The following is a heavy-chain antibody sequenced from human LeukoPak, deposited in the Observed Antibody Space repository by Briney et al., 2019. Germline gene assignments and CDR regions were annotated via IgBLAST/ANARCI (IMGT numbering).Heavy chain of an antibody. V-gene: IGHV3-74*01. J-gene: IGHJ5*02. D-gene: IGHD3-22*01. Sequence: GGSLRLSCAASGFTFSSYWMHRVRQAPGKGLVWVSRINTDGSSTTYADSVKGRFTISRDNAKNTLYLQMNSLRAEDTAVYYCAKDFGYDSSGPWGQGTLVTVSS. CDR3: AKDFGYDSSGP. CDR1: GFTFSSYW. CDR2: INTDGSST.